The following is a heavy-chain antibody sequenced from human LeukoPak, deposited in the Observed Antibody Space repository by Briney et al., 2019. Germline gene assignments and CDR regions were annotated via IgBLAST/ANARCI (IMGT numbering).Heavy chain of an antibody. J-gene: IGHJ4*02. D-gene: IGHD2-2*01. CDR3: ARGPGALDY. CDR1: GLAFSRYG. Sequence: GRSLRLSCAASGLAFSRYGMHWVRQAPGKGLEGVALISHDGTNRNHADSVKGRFTISRDNSNNTLYLQMSSLRAEDTAVYYCARGPGALDYWGQGALVTVSS. V-gene: IGHV3-30*03. CDR2: ISHDGTNR.